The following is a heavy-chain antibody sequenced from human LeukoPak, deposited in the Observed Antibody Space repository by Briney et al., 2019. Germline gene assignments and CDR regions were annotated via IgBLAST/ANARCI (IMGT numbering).Heavy chain of an antibody. CDR2: ISSRSSYI. V-gene: IGHV3-21*01. D-gene: IGHD3-3*01. J-gene: IGHJ4*02. CDR1: GFTFSSYN. CDR3: ASGVNYFDY. Sequence: GGSLRLSCAASGFTFSSYNMKWVRQAPGKGLEWVSSISSRSSYIFYADSVKGRFTISRDDAKKSLYLQMNSLRAEDTAVYYCASGVNYFDYWGQGTLVSVSS.